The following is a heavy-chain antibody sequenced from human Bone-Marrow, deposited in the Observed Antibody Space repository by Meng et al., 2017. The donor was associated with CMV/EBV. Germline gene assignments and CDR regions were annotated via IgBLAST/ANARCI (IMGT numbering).Heavy chain of an antibody. D-gene: IGHD2-2*01. CDR3: ARDNVVVVPPNYYYYGMDV. Sequence: GGSLRLSRAASGFNFSSYSMNWVRQAPGKGLEWVSYINGGGRTIYYADSVKGRFTISRDNAKNSLYLQMNSLRAEDTAVYYCARDNVVVVPPNYYYYGMDVGGRGTRVSV. J-gene: IGHJ6*02. CDR2: INGGGRTI. CDR1: GFNFSSYS. V-gene: IGHV3-48*04.